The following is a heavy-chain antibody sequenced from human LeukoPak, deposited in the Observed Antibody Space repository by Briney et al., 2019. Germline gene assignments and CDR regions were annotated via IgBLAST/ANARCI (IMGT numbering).Heavy chain of an antibody. CDR3: ARDVGLAGPFDY. CDR2: IIPILGIA. J-gene: IGHJ4*02. CDR1: GDTFSSYA. Sequence: GASVKVSCKASGDTFSSYAISWVRQAPGQGLEWMGRIIPILGIANYAQKFQGRVTITADKSTSTAYMELSSLRSEDTAVYYCARDVGLAGPFDYWGQGTPVTVSS. V-gene: IGHV1-69*04. D-gene: IGHD3/OR15-3a*01.